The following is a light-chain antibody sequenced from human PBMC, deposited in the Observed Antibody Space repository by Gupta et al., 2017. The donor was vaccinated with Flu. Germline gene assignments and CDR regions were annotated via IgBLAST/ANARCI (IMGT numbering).Light chain of an antibody. J-gene: IGKJ3*01. CDR2: AAS. V-gene: IGKV1-9*01. Sequence: DIQLTQSPSFLSASVGDRVTLTCRASQAIGDYLAWYQQKPGKAPKLLIYAASTLQTGVPSRFSGSGSGTEFTLTVSSLQPEDFATYYCQQLKSYPYIFGPGTKVEIK. CDR1: QAIGDY. CDR3: QQLKSYPYI.